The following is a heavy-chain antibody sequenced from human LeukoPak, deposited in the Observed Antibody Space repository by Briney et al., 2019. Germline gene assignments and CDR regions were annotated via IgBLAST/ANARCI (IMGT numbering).Heavy chain of an antibody. V-gene: IGHV1-18*01. J-gene: IGHJ4*02. CDR2: INSYDNI. CDR1: GYTFVNYG. D-gene: IGHD3-9*01. CDR3: ARSSTGWSVDF. Sequence: GASVKVSCKASGYTFVNYGVSWVRQAPGQGLEWMGWINSYDNIKYAQNLQGRLTLTTDAATSTLYMELKALRSDDTAVYYCARSSTGWSVDFWGQGTLVTVSS.